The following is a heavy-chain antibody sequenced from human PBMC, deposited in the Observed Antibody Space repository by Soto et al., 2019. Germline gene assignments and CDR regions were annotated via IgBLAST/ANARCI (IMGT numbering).Heavy chain of an antibody. CDR1: GFTLSSYW. D-gene: IGHD3-10*01. J-gene: IGHJ6*02. CDR3: PREVLVWFGEFLEDYYYHGMDV. Sequence: EVQVVESGGGLVQPGGSLRLSCAASGFTLSSYWMTWVRQAPGKGLEWVANIKEDGSETYYVDSVKGRFTISRDNAKNSLYLQLNSLRAEDTAVYYCPREVLVWFGEFLEDYYYHGMDVWGQGTTVTVSS. V-gene: IGHV3-7*05. CDR2: IKEDGSET.